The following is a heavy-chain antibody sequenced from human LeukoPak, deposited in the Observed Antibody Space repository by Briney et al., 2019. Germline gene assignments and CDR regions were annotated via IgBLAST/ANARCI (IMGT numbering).Heavy chain of an antibody. CDR1: GGSISSSSYY. Sequence: SETLSLTCTVSGGSISSSSYYWGWIRQPPGKGLEWIGSIYYSGSTYYNPSLKSRVTISVDTSKNQFSLKLSSVTAADTAVYYCARGIKRSGGQYYFDYWGQGTLVTVSS. V-gene: IGHV4-39*07. D-gene: IGHD2-15*01. CDR3: ARGIKRSGGQYYFDY. J-gene: IGHJ4*02. CDR2: IYYSGST.